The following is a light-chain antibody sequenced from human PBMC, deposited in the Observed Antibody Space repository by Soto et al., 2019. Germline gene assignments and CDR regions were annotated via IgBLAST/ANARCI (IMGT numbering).Light chain of an antibody. J-gene: IGLJ1*01. Sequence: QSALTQPPSASGSPGQSVTISCTGTSSDVGGYNYVSWYQQHPGKVPKLMVYEVNQRPSGVPDRFSGSKSGNTASLTGSGVQAEDEADYYCTSYAGGNNVFGTGTKLTVL. CDR2: EVN. CDR1: SSDVGGYNY. CDR3: TSYAGGNNV. V-gene: IGLV2-8*01.